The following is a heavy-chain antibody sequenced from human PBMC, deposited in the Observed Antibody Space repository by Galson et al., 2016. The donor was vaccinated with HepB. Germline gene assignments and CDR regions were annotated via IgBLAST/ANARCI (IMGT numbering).Heavy chain of an antibody. V-gene: IGHV1-3*01. CDR2: IDAGNGNT. CDR1: GYTFSSYA. D-gene: IGHD3-16*01. J-gene: IGHJ6*02. CDR3: SIEGEVHNIGIYHYYAVDV. Sequence: SVKVSCKASGYTFSSYAMHWVRQAPGQRLEWMGWIDAGNGNTKYSQKFQGRVTITRDTSASTLYMELSSLRSEDTAVYYCSIEGEVHNIGIYHYYAVDVWGQGTTVTVSS.